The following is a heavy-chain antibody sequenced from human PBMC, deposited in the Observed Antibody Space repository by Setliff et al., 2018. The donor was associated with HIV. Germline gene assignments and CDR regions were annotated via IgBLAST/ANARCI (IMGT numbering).Heavy chain of an antibody. Sequence: SETLSLTCTVSGGSISSYYWSWIRQPPGKGLEWIGESNHVGRTNYNPSLKSRVTVSVDTSKSQFSLQLSSVTAADTAVYYCARLTMVREVTWFDYWGQGTLVTVSS. CDR3: ARLTMVREVTWFDY. J-gene: IGHJ4*02. V-gene: IGHV4-59*08. CDR2: SNHVGRT. CDR1: GGSISSYY. D-gene: IGHD3-10*01.